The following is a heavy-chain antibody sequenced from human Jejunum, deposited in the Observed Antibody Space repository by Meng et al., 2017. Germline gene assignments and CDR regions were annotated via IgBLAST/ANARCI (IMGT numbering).Heavy chain of an antibody. CDR3: ARKGGTYSTGHFPHFDY. CDR1: CYSIFVVNW. V-gene: IGHV4-4*02. J-gene: IGHJ4*02. Sequence: VHLQGSGPDLVDPSGVLAFACPVLCYSIFVVNWCSWVRQPPGKGPEWIGDIFRTGTSNYSPSLRSRVAIYMDKSKKQFSLSLNSLTAADTAVYYCARKGGTYSTGHFPHFDYWGQGTLVTVSS. D-gene: IGHD6-19*01. CDR2: IFRTGTS.